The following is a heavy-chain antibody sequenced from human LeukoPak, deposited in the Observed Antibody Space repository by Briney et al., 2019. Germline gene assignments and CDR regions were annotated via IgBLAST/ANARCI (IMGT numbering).Heavy chain of an antibody. D-gene: IGHD1-14*01. J-gene: IGHJ6*02. CDR2: ISSSSSYI. CDR1: GVTFSSYS. CDR3: ARDRLTATTDYYYGMDV. V-gene: IGHV3-21*01. Sequence: GGSLRLSCAASGVTFSSYSRNWVRQASGKGLEWVSSISSSSSYIYYADSVKGRFTISRDNAKNSLYLQMNSLRAEDTAVYYCARDRLTATTDYYYGMDVWGQGTTVTVSS.